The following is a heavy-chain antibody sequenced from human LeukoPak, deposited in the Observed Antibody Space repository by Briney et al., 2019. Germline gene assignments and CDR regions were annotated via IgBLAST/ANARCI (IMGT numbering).Heavy chain of an antibody. CDR1: GFTFSNAW. CDR3: TTEGFEYSGSWVAFDI. J-gene: IGHJ3*02. V-gene: IGHV3-15*01. D-gene: IGHD1-26*01. CDR2: IKTKTDGGTT. Sequence: GGSLRLSCAASGFTFSNAWMNWVRQAPGKGLEWVVRIKTKTDGGTTDYAAPVKGRFTISRDDSRNTLYLQMNSLKAEDTAVYYCTTEGFEYSGSWVAFDIWGQGTAVTVSS.